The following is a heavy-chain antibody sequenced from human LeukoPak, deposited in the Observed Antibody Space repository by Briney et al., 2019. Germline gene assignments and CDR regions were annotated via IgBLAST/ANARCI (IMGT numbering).Heavy chain of an antibody. J-gene: IGHJ6*03. CDR3: ARDPYGDYVGEACYYYMDV. Sequence: GASVKVSCKASGYTFTSYCMHWVRQAPGQGLEWMGIINPSGGSTSYAQKFQGRVTMTRDMSTSTVYMELSSLRSEDTAVYYCARDPYGDYVGEACYYYMDVWGKGTTVTVSS. V-gene: IGHV1-46*01. CDR2: INPSGGST. D-gene: IGHD4-17*01. CDR1: GYTFTSYC.